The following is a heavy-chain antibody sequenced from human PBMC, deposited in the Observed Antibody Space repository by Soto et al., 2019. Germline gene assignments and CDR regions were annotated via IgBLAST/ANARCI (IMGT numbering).Heavy chain of an antibody. CDR1: GYTFTSYG. V-gene: IGHV1-18*01. CDR2: ISAYNGNT. D-gene: IGHD2-8*01. CDR3: ARDFGPYLMVYASDY. J-gene: IGHJ4*02. Sequence: AASVKVSCKASGYTFTSYGISWVRQAPGQGLEWMGWISAYNGNTNYAQKLQGRVTMTTDTSTSTAYMELRSLRSDDTAVYYCARDFGPYLMVYASDYWGQGTLVTVSS.